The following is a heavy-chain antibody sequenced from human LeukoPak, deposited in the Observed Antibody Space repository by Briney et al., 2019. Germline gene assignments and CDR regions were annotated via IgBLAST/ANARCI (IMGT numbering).Heavy chain of an antibody. Sequence: PSETLSLTCTVSGGSISSGGYYWSWIRQHPGKGLEWIGYIYYSGSTYYNPSLKSRVTISVDTSKNQFSLKLSSVTAADTAVYYCARSAFTIFGVALNWFDPWGQGTLVTVSS. CDR2: IYYSGST. V-gene: IGHV4-31*03. J-gene: IGHJ5*02. CDR3: ARSAFTIFGVALNWFDP. CDR1: GGSISSGGYY. D-gene: IGHD3-3*01.